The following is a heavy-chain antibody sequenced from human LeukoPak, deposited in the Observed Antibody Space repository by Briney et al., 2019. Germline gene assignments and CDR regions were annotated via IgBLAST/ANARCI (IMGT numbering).Heavy chain of an antibody. Sequence: PGGSLRLSCAASGFTFSSYAMSWVRQAPGKGLEWVSAISGSGGSTYYADSVKGRFTISRDNSKNTLYLQMNSLRAEDTAVYYCAKVNGGGYSYQDAFDIWGLGTMVTVSS. CDR1: GFTFSSYA. CDR3: AKVNGGGYSYQDAFDI. V-gene: IGHV3-23*01. D-gene: IGHD5-18*01. J-gene: IGHJ3*02. CDR2: ISGSGGST.